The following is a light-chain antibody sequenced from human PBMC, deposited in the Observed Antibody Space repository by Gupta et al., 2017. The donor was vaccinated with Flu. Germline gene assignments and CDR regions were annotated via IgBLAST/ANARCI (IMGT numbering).Light chain of an antibody. J-gene: IGKJ4*01. V-gene: IGKV1-39*01. CDR3: HQSYSVPLT. Sequence: DIQMTQSPSSLSASVGDRVTITCRASESIDTYLTWYQQRAGKAPKLLISAASSLASGVPSRFSGSGSGTDFTLTISSLQPEDFATYYCHQSYSVPLTFGGGTRVDIK. CDR2: AAS. CDR1: ESIDTY.